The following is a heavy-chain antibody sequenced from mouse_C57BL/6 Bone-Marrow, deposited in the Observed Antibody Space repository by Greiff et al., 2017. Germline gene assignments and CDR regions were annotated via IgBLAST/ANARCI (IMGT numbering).Heavy chain of an antibody. V-gene: IGHV1-26*01. CDR2: INPNNGGT. J-gene: IGHJ2*01. Sequence: EVKLQQSGPELVKPGASVKISCKASGYTFTDYYMNWVKQSHGKSLEWIGDINPNNGGTSYNQKFKGKATLTVDKSSSTAYMELRSLTSEDSAVYYCAREGNWGQGTTRTVSS. CDR1: GYTFTDYY. CDR3: AREGN.